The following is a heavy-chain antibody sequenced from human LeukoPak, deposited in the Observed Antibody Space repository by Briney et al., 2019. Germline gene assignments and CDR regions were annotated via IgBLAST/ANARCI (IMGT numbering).Heavy chain of an antibody. CDR1: GFTFSSYA. D-gene: IGHD1-26*01. Sequence: GGSLRLSCAASGFTFSSYAMSWVRQAPGKGLEWVSAISGSGGSTYYADSVKGRSTISRDNSKNTLYLQMNSLRAEDTAVYYCAKSGSGSPDAFDIWGQGTMVTVSS. CDR3: AKSGSGSPDAFDI. J-gene: IGHJ3*02. V-gene: IGHV3-23*01. CDR2: ISGSGGST.